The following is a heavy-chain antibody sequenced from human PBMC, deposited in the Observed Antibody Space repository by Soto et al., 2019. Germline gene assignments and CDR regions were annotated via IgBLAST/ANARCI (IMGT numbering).Heavy chain of an antibody. Sequence: SGPTLVNPTATLTLTCTVSGFSLSNARMGVSWIRQPPGKALEWLAHIFANDEKSYSTSLKSRLTISKDTSKSQVVLTMTNMDPVETATYYCARIKSYASGSYFSGKKWFDPWGRGTLLTVSS. D-gene: IGHD3-10*01. J-gene: IGHJ5*02. V-gene: IGHV2-26*01. CDR1: GFSLSNARMG. CDR3: ARIKSYASGSYFSGKKWFDP. CDR2: IFANDEK.